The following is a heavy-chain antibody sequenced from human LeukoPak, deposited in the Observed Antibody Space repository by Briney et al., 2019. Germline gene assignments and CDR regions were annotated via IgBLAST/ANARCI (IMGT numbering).Heavy chain of an antibody. J-gene: IGHJ6*03. CDR2: ISSSSSYI. V-gene: IGHV3-21*01. D-gene: IGHD6-13*01. Sequence: GGPLRLSCAASGFTFSSYNMNWVRQAPGKGLEWVSSISSSSSYIYYADSVKGRFTISRENAKNSLYLQMNSLRAEDTAVYYCARDSSPPFYYYYMDVWGKGTTVTVSS. CDR1: GFTFSSYN. CDR3: ARDSSPPFYYYYMDV.